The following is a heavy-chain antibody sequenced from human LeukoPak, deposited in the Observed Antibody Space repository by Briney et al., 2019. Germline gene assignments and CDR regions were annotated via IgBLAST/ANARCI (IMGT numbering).Heavy chain of an antibody. J-gene: IGHJ4*02. V-gene: IGHV4-38-2*02. D-gene: IGHD6-19*01. CDR3: ARDQPGIVVAGFLRRFDY. Sequence: SETLSLTCTVSGYSISSGYYWGWIRQPPGKGLEWIGSIYESGSTYYNPSLNSRVTISVDTSKNQFSLKLSSATAADTAVYYCARDQPGIVVAGFLRRFDYWGQGTLVTVSS. CDR2: IYESGST. CDR1: GYSISSGYY.